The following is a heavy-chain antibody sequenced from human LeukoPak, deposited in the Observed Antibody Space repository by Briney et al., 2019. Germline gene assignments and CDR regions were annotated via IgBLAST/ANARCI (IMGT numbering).Heavy chain of an antibody. CDR1: GGSISSGSYY. CDR3: ARWSSYRFDY. J-gene: IGHJ4*02. Sequence: SETLSLTCTVSGGSISSGSYYWSWIRQPAGKGLEWIGRTYTGGSTNYNPSLKSRVTISVDTSKNQFSLKLSSVTAADTAVYYCARWSSYRFDYWGQGTLVTVSS. CDR2: TYTGGST. V-gene: IGHV4-61*02. D-gene: IGHD5-12*01.